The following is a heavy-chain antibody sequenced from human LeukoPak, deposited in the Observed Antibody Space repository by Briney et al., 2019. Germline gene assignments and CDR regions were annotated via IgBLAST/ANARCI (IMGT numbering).Heavy chain of an antibody. CDR2: ISGGGDIT. J-gene: IGHJ4*02. V-gene: IGHV3-23*01. CDR1: RYSFDSYA. CDR3: AKRYGDSTGWFFDF. Sequence: HPGGSLRLSCEGSRYSFDSYAMTWVRQAPGKGLEWVSSISGGGDITYYAESVKGRFTVSRDNSKNTLFLQMNSLRAEDTAVFYCAKRYGDSTGWFFDFWGQGSLVTVSS. D-gene: IGHD6-13*01.